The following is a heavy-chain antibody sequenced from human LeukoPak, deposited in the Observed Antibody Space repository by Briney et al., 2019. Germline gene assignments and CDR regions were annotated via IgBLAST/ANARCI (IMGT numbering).Heavy chain of an antibody. V-gene: IGHV5-51*01. J-gene: IGHJ4*02. CDR1: GYRFTNYW. Sequence: GESLKISCKGSGYRFTNYWIGWVRQMPGKGLEWVGIIYPGDSDTIYSPSFRGQVTISADRSISTAYLQWGRLKASDTAMYYCATHQATFGTGIGYYFDYWGRGTLVTVSS. CDR3: ATHQATFGTGIGYYFDY. CDR2: IYPGDSDT. D-gene: IGHD3-16*01.